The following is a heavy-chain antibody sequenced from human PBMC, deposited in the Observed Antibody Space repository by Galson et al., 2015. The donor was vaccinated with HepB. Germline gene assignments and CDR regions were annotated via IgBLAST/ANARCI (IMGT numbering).Heavy chain of an antibody. CDR2: ISSSSSSI. D-gene: IGHD3-22*01. V-gene: IGHV3-48*02. CDR3: AALSLWLSDAFDI. CDR1: GFTFSGYS. J-gene: IGHJ3*02. Sequence: SLRLSCAAPGFTFSGYSMNWVRQAPGKGLEWVSYISSSSSSISNADSVKGRFTISRDNAKNSLYLQMNSLRDEDTAVYYCAALSLWLSDAFDIWGQGTMVTVSS.